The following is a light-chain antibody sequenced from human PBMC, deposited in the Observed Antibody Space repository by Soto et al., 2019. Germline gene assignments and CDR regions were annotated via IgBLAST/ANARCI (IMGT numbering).Light chain of an antibody. CDR3: QSSDSSLSGYV. J-gene: IGLJ1*01. CDR1: SSNIGAGYD. CDR2: GNI. V-gene: IGLV1-40*01. Sequence: QSVLTQPPSVSGAPGQRVTISCTGSSSNIGAGYDVHWYQQLPGTAPKPLIYGNINRPSGVPDRFSGSKSGTSASLAITGLQAEDEADYYCQSSDSSLSGYVFGTGTKVTVL.